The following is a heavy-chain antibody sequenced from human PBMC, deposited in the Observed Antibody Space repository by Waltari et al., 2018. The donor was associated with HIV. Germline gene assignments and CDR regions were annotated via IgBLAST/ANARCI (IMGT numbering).Heavy chain of an antibody. CDR3: ARGGYYYDISGYYHY. CDR1: GFTFINFA. J-gene: IGHJ4*02. Sequence: QVQRVDSGGGGVQPGRSLRLYCAASGFTFINFAMHWVRQAPGKGLEWVAVIWYDGENKYYADSVKGRFTISRDNSKNTLYLQMNSLRVEDTAVYYCARGGYYYDISGYYHYWGQGTLVTVSS. V-gene: IGHV3-33*01. CDR2: IWYDGENK. D-gene: IGHD3-22*01.